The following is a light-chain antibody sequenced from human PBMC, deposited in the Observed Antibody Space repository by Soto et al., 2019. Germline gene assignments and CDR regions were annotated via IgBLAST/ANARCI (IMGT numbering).Light chain of an antibody. CDR1: SSNIGAGCE. J-gene: IGLJ1*01. CDR3: QSYDSSLSASYV. Sequence: QSVLTQPPSVSGAPGQRVTISCTGCSSNIGAGCEVHWYQHLPGKAPKLLIYGNTNRPSGVPDRFSGSKSGTSASLAITGLQAEDEADYYCQSYDSSLSASYVFGGGTSSPS. V-gene: IGLV1-40*01. CDR2: GNT.